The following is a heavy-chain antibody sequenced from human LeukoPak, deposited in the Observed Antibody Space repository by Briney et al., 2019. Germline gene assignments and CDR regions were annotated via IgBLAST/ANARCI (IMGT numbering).Heavy chain of an antibody. CDR2: ISGSGGST. CDR1: GFTFSSYA. CDR3: AKGLRVRGVILTDY. D-gene: IGHD3-10*01. V-gene: IGHV3-23*01. J-gene: IGHJ4*02. Sequence: GGSLRLSCAASGFTFSSYAMSWVRQAPGKGLEWVSAISGSGGSTYYADSVKGRFTISRDNSKNTLYLQMNSLRAEDTAVYYCAKGLRVRGVILTDYWGQGTLVTVSS.